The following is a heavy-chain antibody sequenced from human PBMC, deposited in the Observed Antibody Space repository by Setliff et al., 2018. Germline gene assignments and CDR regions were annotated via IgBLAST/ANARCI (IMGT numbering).Heavy chain of an antibody. CDR3: ASSSGGNYEAYFDY. J-gene: IGHJ4*02. CDR2: MSLDETNK. D-gene: IGHD2-15*01. Sequence: GGSLRLSCAASGFTFDDYAMHWVRQAPGKGLEWVAVMSLDETNKYYVDSVKGRFSISRDNSQNTLYLQMNSLSPEDTALYYCASSSGGNYEAYFDYWGQGTLVTVSS. CDR1: GFTFDDYA. V-gene: IGHV3-30-3*01.